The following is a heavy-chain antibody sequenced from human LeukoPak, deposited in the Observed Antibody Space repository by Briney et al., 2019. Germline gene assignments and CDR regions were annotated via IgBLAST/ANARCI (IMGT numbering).Heavy chain of an antibody. J-gene: IGHJ6*03. CDR3: ARYNWYYYYYYYMDV. CDR2: INHSGST. CDR1: GFTFGSYS. V-gene: IGHV4-34*01. D-gene: IGHD1-1*01. Sequence: GSLRLSCAASGFTFGSYSMNWVRQPPGKGLEWIGEINHSGSTNYNPSLKSRVTISVDTSKNQFSLKLSSVTAADTAVYYCARYNWYYYYYYYMDVWGKGTTVTVSS.